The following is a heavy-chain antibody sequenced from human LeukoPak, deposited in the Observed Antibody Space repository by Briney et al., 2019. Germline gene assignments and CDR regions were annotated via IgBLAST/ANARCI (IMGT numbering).Heavy chain of an antibody. J-gene: IGHJ6*03. CDR2: IYYSGST. Sequence: PSETLSLTCTVSGGSISSGDYYWRWIRQPPGKGLEWIGYIYYSGSTYYNPSLKSRVTISVDTSKNQFSLKLSSVTAADTAVYYCARDRGMVRGVIISYYYYYMDVWGKGTTVTVSS. V-gene: IGHV4-30-4*08. CDR3: ARDRGMVRGVIISYYYYYMDV. CDR1: GGSISSGDYY. D-gene: IGHD3-10*01.